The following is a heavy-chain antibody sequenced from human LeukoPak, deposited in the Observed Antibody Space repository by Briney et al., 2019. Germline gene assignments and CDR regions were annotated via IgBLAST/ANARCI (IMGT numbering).Heavy chain of an antibody. V-gene: IGHV3-33*01. Sequence: GGSLRLSCAASGFTFSSYAMHWVRQAPGKGLEWVAVIWSDTTNKYYADSVKGRFTISRDNSKNMLYLQMSSLRAEDTAMYYCARDRLTTVTTFHFDYWGQGTLVTVSS. CDR2: IWSDTTNK. J-gene: IGHJ4*02. CDR1: GFTFSSYA. D-gene: IGHD4-17*01. CDR3: ARDRLTTVTTFHFDY.